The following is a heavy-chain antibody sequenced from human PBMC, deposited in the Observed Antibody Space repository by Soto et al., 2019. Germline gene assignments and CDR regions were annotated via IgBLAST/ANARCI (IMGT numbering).Heavy chain of an antibody. Sequence: EVQLVESGGGLVQPVGSLRLSCAASGFTFSSYSMNWVRQAPGKGLEWVSYISSSSSTIYYADSVKGRFTISRDNAKNSLYLQMNSLRAEDTAVYYCARDHSGHYYMDVWGKGTTVTVSS. CDR1: GFTFSSYS. V-gene: IGHV3-48*01. D-gene: IGHD6-19*01. CDR3: ARDHSGHYYMDV. CDR2: ISSSSSTI. J-gene: IGHJ6*03.